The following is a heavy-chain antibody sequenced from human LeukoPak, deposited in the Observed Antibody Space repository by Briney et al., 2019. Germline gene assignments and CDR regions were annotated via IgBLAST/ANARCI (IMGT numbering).Heavy chain of an antibody. Sequence: SETLSLTCTVSGGPISSSSYYWSWIRQPPGKGLEWIGEINHSGSTNYNPSLKSRVTISVDTSKNQFSLKLSSVTAADTAVYYCARGSNYYDSGKGWFDPWGQGTLVTVSS. V-gene: IGHV4-39*07. D-gene: IGHD3-10*01. CDR2: INHSGST. CDR1: GGPISSSSYY. J-gene: IGHJ5*02. CDR3: ARGSNYYDSGKGWFDP.